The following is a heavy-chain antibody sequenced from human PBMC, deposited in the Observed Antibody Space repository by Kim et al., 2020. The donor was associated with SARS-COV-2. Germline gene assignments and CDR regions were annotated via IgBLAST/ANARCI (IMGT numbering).Heavy chain of an antibody. Sequence: GGSLRLSCAASGFTFSTYSMNWVRQAPGKGLEWVSSISSSSSTIYYTDSVKGRFTISRDNAKNSLYLQMNSLRAEDTAVYYCARDPRGWPFDYWGQGSLVTVSS. CDR1: GFTFSTYS. CDR2: ISSSSSTI. J-gene: IGHJ4*02. D-gene: IGHD6-19*01. CDR3: ARDPRGWPFDY. V-gene: IGHV3-48*01.